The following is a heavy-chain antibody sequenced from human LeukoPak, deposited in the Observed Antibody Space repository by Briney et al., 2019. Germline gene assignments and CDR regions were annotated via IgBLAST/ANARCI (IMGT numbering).Heavy chain of an antibody. CDR2: INWNGVST. D-gene: IGHD4-11*01. CDR1: GFTFDDYG. J-gene: IGHJ6*03. V-gene: IGHV3-20*04. Sequence: PGGSLRLSCAASGFTFDDYGMSWVRHAPGKGLEWVSGINWNGVSTGYVDSVKGRFTISRDNAKNSLYLQMNSLRAEDTALYYCARALSNYVDYYYYYYMDVWGKGTTVTVSS. CDR3: ARALSNYVDYYYYYYMDV.